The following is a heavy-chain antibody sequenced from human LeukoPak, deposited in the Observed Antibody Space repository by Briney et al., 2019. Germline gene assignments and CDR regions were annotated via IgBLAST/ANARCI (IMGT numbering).Heavy chain of an antibody. CDR3: ARGPYVIAVAGTDSVESSDYGMDV. CDR1: GFTFSSYG. J-gene: IGHJ6*02. CDR2: ISYDGSNK. Sequence: GGSLRLSCAASGFTFSSYGMHWVRQAPGKGLEWVAVISYDGSNKYYADSVKGRFTISRDNSKNTLHLQMNSLRAEDTAVYYCARGPYVIAVAGTDSVESSDYGMDVWGQGTTVTVSS. V-gene: IGHV3-30*03. D-gene: IGHD6-19*01.